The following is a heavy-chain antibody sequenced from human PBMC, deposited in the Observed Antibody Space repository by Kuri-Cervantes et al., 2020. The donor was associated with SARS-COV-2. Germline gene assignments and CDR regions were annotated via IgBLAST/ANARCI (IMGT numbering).Heavy chain of an antibody. J-gene: IGHJ4*02. V-gene: IGHV1-8*03. CDR2: MNPNSGNT. CDR1: GYTFTSYD. D-gene: IGHD3-16*01. CDR3: AKGGTIGGNYFDY. Sequence: ASVKVSCKASGYTFTSYDINWVRQATGQGLEWMGWMNPNSGNTGYAQKFQGRVTITRNTSISTAYMELSSLGSEDTAVYYCAKGGTIGGNYFDYWGQGTLVTVSS.